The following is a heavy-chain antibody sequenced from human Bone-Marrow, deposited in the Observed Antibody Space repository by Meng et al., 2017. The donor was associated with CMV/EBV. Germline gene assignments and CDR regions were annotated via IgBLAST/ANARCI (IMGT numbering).Heavy chain of an antibody. Sequence: GESLKISCAASGFTFSSYSMNWVRQAPGKGLEWVSSISSSSSYIYYADSVKGRFTISRDNAKNSLYLQMNSLRAEDTAVYYWAKGDLWFGELFYYFDYWGQGTLVTVSS. CDR3: AKGDLWFGELFYYFDY. J-gene: IGHJ4*02. CDR2: ISSSSSYI. D-gene: IGHD3-10*01. V-gene: IGHV3-21*04. CDR1: GFTFSSYS.